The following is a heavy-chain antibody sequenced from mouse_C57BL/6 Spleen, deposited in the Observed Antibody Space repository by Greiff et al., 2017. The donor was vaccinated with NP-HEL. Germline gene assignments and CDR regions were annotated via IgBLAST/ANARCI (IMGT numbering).Heavy chain of an antibody. CDR1: GFSFNTYA. J-gene: IGHJ4*01. CDR2: IRSKSNNYAT. D-gene: IGHD2-1*01. V-gene: IGHV10-1*01. CDR3: VYGIYAMDY. Sequence: EVKLMESGGGLVQPKGSLKLSCAASGFSFNTYAMNWVRQAPGKGLEWVARIRSKSNNYATYYADSVKDRFTISRDDSESMLYLQMNNLKTEDTAMYYCVYGIYAMDYWGQGTSVTVSS.